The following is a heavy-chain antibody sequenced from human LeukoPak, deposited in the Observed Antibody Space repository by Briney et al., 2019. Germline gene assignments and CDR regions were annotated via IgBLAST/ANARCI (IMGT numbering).Heavy chain of an antibody. Sequence: RASVKVSCKASGYTFTGYYMHWVRQAPGQGLEWMGWISAYSTKTKYAQNLQGRVTMTTDTSTSTVYTELRSLTSDDTAVYYCARDGSPLGVYCGGDCYRMDHFDYWGQGTLVTVSS. CDR2: ISAYSTKT. CDR1: GYTFTGYY. V-gene: IGHV1-18*04. CDR3: ARDGSPLGVYCGGDCYRMDHFDY. D-gene: IGHD2-21*02. J-gene: IGHJ4*02.